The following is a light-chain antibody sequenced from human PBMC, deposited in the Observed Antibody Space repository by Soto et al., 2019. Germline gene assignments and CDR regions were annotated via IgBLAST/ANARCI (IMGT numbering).Light chain of an antibody. Sequence: SVLTQPASVSGSPGQSITLSCTGNSSDIGSYNYVSWYQQHPGKAPKLIIYDVTNRPAGISSRFSASKSGDTASLTISVLQADDEADYFCSSYKSTSTPYVFGTGTKVTVL. CDR3: SSYKSTSTPYV. V-gene: IGLV2-14*03. CDR2: DVT. J-gene: IGLJ1*01. CDR1: SSDIGSYNY.